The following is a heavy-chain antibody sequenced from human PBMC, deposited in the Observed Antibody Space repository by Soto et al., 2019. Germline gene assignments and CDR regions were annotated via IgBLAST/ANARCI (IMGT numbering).Heavy chain of an antibody. CDR3: AAPSVDPGYHHLSKFHYYGMDA. CDR2: IVVGSGNT. V-gene: IGHV1-58*01. D-gene: IGHD5-12*01. CDR1: GFTFTSSA. Sequence: SVKVSCKASGFTFTSSAVQWVRQARGQRLEWIGWIVVGSGNTNYAQKFQERVTITRDMSTSTAYMELSSLRSEDTAVYYCAAPSVDPGYHHLSKFHYYGMDAWGQGTTVTVSS. J-gene: IGHJ6*02.